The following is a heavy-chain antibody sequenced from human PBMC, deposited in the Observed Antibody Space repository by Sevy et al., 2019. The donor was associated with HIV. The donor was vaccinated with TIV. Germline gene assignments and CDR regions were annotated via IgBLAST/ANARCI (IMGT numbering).Heavy chain of an antibody. CDR2: INPSGGST. CDR1: GYTFTSYY. CDR3: ARDREQITIFGVVTDYFDY. D-gene: IGHD3-3*01. J-gene: IGHJ4*02. V-gene: IGHV1-46*03. Sequence: ASVKVSCKASGYTFTSYYMHWVRQAPGQGLEWMGIINPSGGSTSYAQKSQGRVTMTRDTSTSTVYMELSSLRSEDTAVYYCARDREQITIFGVVTDYFDYWGQGTLVTVSS.